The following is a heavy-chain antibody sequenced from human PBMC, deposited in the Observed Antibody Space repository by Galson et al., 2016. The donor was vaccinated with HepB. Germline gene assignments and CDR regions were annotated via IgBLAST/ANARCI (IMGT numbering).Heavy chain of an antibody. CDR2: VNPNSEGT. CDR3: AQGPQNYDY. Sequence: SVKVSCKASGYTLSDHIHWVRQAPGQGLQWLGWVNPNSEGTNYAEKFQGRVTLTWDTSISTAYMELRRLTSDDTGIYYCAQGPQNYDYWGQGTQVIVSS. CDR1: GYTLSDH. V-gene: IGHV1-2*02. D-gene: IGHD2/OR15-2a*01. J-gene: IGHJ4*02.